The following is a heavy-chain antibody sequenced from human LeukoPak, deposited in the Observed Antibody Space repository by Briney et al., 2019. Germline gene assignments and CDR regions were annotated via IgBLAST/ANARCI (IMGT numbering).Heavy chain of an antibody. J-gene: IGHJ4*02. CDR2: INSDGSST. CDR1: GFTFSSYS. D-gene: IGHD6-19*01. Sequence: GGSLRLSCAASGFTFSSYSMNWVRQAPGKGLVWVSRINSDGSSTSYADSVKGRFTISRDNAKNTLYLQMNSLRAEDTAVYYCARDGSSGWEPVDYWGQGTLVTVSS. V-gene: IGHV3-74*01. CDR3: ARDGSSGWEPVDY.